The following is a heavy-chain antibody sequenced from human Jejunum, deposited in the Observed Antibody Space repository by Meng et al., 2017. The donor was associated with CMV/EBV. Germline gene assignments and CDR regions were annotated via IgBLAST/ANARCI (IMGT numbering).Heavy chain of an antibody. CDR3: ARGGWYDSWSGYYPVDY. CDR1: ISSGYC. D-gene: IGHD3-3*01. J-gene: IGHJ4*02. Sequence: ISSGYCWGWIRQPPGKGLEWIGVISDRGSTHYSPSLKSRVTISSDTSKNQFSLRLTSVTAADTAVYFCARGGWYDSWSGYYPVDYWGQGTLVTVSS. V-gene: IGHV4-38-2*02. CDR2: ISDRGST.